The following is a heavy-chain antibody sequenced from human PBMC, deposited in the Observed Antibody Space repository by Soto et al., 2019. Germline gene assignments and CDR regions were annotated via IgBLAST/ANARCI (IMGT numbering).Heavy chain of an antibody. V-gene: IGHV4-59*01. CDR1: GGSFSGYY. CDR3: ARTGTRQQWYYYYYMDV. D-gene: IGHD6-19*01. J-gene: IGHJ6*03. CDR2: IYYSGST. Sequence: PSETLSLTCAVYGGSFSGYYWSWIRQPPGKGLEWIGYIYYSGSTNYNPSLKSRVTMTTDTSTSTAYMELRSLRSDDTAVYYCARTGTRQQWYYYYYMDVWGKGTTVTVSS.